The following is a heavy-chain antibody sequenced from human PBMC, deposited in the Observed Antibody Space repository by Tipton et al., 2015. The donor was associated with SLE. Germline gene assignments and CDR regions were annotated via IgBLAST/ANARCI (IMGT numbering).Heavy chain of an antibody. D-gene: IGHD6-19*01. CDR2: ISSSGSTI. Sequence: SLRLSCAASGFTFSSYEMNWVRQAPGKGLEWVSYISSSGSTIYYADSVKGRFTISRDNAKNSLYLQMNSLRAEDTAVYYCAMGRSSGCSFDYWGQGTLVTVSS. CDR3: AMGRSSGCSFDY. CDR1: GFTFSSYE. V-gene: IGHV3-48*03. J-gene: IGHJ4*02.